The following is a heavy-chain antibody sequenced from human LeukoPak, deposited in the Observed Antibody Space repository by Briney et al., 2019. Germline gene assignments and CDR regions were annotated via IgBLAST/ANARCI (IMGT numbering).Heavy chain of an antibody. CDR1: GYTFTSYD. CDR3: ARASPSARRRGYSGYPRGNWFDP. J-gene: IGHJ5*02. D-gene: IGHD5-12*01. CDR2: MNPNSGNT. V-gene: IGHV1-8*01. Sequence: ASVKVSCKASGYTFTSYDINWVRQATGQGLEWMGWMNPNSGNTGYVQKFQGRVTMTRNTSISTAYMELSSLRSEDTAVYYCARASPSARRRGYSGYPRGNWFDPWGQGTLVTVSS.